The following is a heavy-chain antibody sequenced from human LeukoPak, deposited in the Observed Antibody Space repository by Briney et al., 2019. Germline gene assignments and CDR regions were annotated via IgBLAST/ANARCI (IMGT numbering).Heavy chain of an antibody. D-gene: IGHD3-22*01. CDR1: GFTFSSYA. V-gene: IGHV3-23*01. CDR2: ISGSGGST. CDR3: AEEIHQAYYYDSCFDY. J-gene: IGHJ4*02. Sequence: GGSLRLSCAASGFTFSSYAMSWVRQAPGKGLEWVSAISGSGGSTYYADSVKGRFTISRDNSKSTLYLQMNSLRAEDTAVYYCAEEIHQAYYYDSCFDYWGQGTLVTVSS.